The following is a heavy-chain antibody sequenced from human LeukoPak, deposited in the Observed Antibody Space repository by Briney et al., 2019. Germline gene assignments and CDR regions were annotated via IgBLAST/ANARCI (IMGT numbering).Heavy chain of an antibody. V-gene: IGHV4-34*01. CDR2: INHSGST. CDR3: ARAGGGYYDFWSGYYTPFFDY. J-gene: IGHJ4*02. Sequence: SETLSLTCAVYGGSFSGYYWSRIRQPPGKGLEWIGEINHSGSTDYNPSLKSRVTISVDTSKNQFSLKLSSVTAADTAVYYCARAGGGYYDFWSGYYTPFFDYWGQGTLVTVSS. D-gene: IGHD3-3*01. CDR1: GGSFSGYY.